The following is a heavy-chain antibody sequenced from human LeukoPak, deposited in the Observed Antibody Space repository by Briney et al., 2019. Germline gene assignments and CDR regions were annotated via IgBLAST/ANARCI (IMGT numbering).Heavy chain of an antibody. J-gene: IGHJ4*02. CDR1: GGSFSGYY. V-gene: IGHV4-34*01. CDR2: INHSGST. D-gene: IGHD6-19*01. Sequence: SETLSLTCAVYGGSFSGYYWSWIRQPPGKGLEWIGEINHSGSTNYNPSLKGRVTISVDTSKNQFSLKLSSVTAADTAVYYCARGHSSGWYYYWGQGTLVTVSS. CDR3: ARGHSSGWYYY.